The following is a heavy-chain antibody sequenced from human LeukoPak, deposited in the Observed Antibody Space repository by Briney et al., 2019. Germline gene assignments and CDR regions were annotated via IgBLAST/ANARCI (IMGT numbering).Heavy chain of an antibody. CDR3: AKARMGGSGSYKVYFDY. CDR2: ISWNSGSI. CDR1: GFTFDDYA. D-gene: IGHD3-10*01. Sequence: PGRSLRLSCAAAGFTFDDYAMHWLRLAAGKGLEWVSGISWNSGSIGYADSVKGRFTISRDNAKNSLYLQMNSLRAEGTALYYCAKARMGGSGSYKVYFDYWGQGTLVTVSS. J-gene: IGHJ4*02. V-gene: IGHV3-9*01.